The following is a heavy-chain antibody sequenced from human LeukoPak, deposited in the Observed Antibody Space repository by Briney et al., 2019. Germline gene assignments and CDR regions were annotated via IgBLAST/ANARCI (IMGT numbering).Heavy chain of an antibody. CDR3: GKKTGYSSGWYLES. CDR2: ISGSGSNT. Sequence: GGSLRLSCAASGFTFSSYAVSWVRQAPGRGLEWVAAISGSGSNTYYADYVKGRFTISRDNSKNTLYLQMNSLRAEDAAVYYCGKKTGYSSGWYLESWGQGTLVTVSS. CDR1: GFTFSSYA. J-gene: IGHJ4*02. V-gene: IGHV3-23*01. D-gene: IGHD6-19*01.